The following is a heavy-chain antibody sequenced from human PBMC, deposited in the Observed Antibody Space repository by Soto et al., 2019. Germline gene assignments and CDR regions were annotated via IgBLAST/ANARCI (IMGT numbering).Heavy chain of an antibody. V-gene: IGHV4-59*01. J-gene: IGHJ3*02. CDR1: GGSISSYY. D-gene: IGHD4-17*01. CDR2: IYYSGST. CDR3: AGGRAVTKRSAFDI. Sequence: QVQLQESGPGLVKPSETLSLTCTVSGGSISSYYWSWIRQPPGKGLEWIGYIYYSGSTNYNPSLKSRVTISVDTSKNQFSLKLSSVTAADTAVYYCAGGRAVTKRSAFDIWGQGTMVTVSS.